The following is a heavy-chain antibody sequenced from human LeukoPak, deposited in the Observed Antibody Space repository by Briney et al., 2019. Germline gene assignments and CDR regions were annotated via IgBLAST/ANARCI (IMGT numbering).Heavy chain of an antibody. D-gene: IGHD2-8*01. J-gene: IGHJ4*02. Sequence: SETLSLTCTVSGGSISSHYRSWIRQPPGKGLEWIGYIYYSGSTNYNPSLKSRVTISVDTSKNQFSLKLSSVTAADTAVYYCARGFRYCTNGVCYTAFDYWGQGTLVTVSS. CDR1: GGSISSHY. CDR2: IYYSGST. V-gene: IGHV4-59*11. CDR3: ARGFRYCTNGVCYTAFDY.